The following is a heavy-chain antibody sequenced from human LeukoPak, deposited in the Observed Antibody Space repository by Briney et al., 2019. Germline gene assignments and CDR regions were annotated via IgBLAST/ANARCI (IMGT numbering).Heavy chain of an antibody. Sequence: PGGSLRLSCAASGFTFSSYGMHWVRQAPGKGLEWVAVIWYDGSNKYYADSVKGRFTISRDNSKNTLYLQMNSLRAEDTAVYYCARGMGYSSGWRDYFDYWGQGTLVTVSS. CDR1: GFTFSSYG. D-gene: IGHD6-19*01. J-gene: IGHJ4*02. V-gene: IGHV3-33*01. CDR3: ARGMGYSSGWRDYFDY. CDR2: IWYDGSNK.